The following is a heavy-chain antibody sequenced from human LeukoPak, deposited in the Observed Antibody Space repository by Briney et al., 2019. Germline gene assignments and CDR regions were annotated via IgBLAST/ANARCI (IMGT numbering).Heavy chain of an antibody. CDR2: IYTSGST. CDR1: GGSISSGSFY. Sequence: SETLSLTCTVSGGSISSGSFYWSWIRQPAGKGLEWIGRIYTSGSTNYNPSLKSRVTISLDTSKNHFSLKLSSVTPADTAVYYCARKNAFDIWGQGTMVTVSS. CDR3: ARKNAFDI. V-gene: IGHV4-61*02. D-gene: IGHD1-14*01. J-gene: IGHJ3*02.